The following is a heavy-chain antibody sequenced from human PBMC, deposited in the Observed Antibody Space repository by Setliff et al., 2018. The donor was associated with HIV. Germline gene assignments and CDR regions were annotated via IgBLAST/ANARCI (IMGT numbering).Heavy chain of an antibody. V-gene: IGHV5-51*01. CDR3: ARRAYSGYEFFEY. J-gene: IGHJ4*02. Sequence: PGESLKISCKGSGYTFTSNWIGWVRQVPGKGLEWMGIIYPGDSDTRYSPSFQGQVTISADKSISTAYLQWSSLKASDTAMYYCARRAYSGYEFFEYWGQGTLVTVSS. CDR2: IYPGDSDT. CDR1: GYTFTSNW. D-gene: IGHD5-12*01.